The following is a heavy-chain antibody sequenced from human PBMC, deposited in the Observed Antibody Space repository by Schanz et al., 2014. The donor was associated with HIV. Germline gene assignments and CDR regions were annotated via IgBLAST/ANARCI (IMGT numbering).Heavy chain of an antibody. Sequence: EVQLLESGGGLAQPGGSLTLSCAASGFTFTNHALSWVRQAPGRGLEWVSTVIGSGVRTIYADSVKGRFTISRDNSKNTLSLHMNSLRVEDTAVYYCAKAKGNYSATTFYFDFWGQGTLVTVSS. CDR2: VIGSGVRT. CDR1: GFTFTNHA. J-gene: IGHJ4*02. CDR3: AKAKGNYSATTFYFDF. D-gene: IGHD1-7*01. V-gene: IGHV3-23*01.